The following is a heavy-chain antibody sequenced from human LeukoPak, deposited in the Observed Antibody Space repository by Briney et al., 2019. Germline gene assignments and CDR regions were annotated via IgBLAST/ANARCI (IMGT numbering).Heavy chain of an antibody. D-gene: IGHD3-22*01. Sequence: ASVKVSCKASGYTFTGYYMHWVRQAPGQGLEWMGWINPNSGGTNYAQKFQGRVTMTRDTSISTAYMELSRLRSDDTAVYYCACHDSSGDCYAFDIWGEGAMFTVSS. V-gene: IGHV1-2*02. CDR3: ACHDSSGDCYAFDI. CDR2: INPNSGGT. CDR1: GYTFTGYY. J-gene: IGHJ3*02.